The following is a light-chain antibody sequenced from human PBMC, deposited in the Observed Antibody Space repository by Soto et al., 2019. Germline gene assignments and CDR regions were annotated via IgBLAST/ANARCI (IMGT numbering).Light chain of an antibody. V-gene: IGLV1-40*01. J-gene: IGLJ2*01. CDR2: DNV. CDR3: QSYDTSLSVV. Sequence: QAVVTQPPSVSGAPGQRVTISCTGSSSNLGTGYDVHWYVQRPGTAPRLLLFDNVNRHSGVPDRFSGSKSDTSASLVITGLRTEDEGDYYCQSYDTSLSVVFGGGTKL. CDR1: SSNLGTGYD.